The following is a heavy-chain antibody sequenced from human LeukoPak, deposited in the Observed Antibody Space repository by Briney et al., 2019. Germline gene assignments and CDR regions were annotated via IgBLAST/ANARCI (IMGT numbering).Heavy chain of an antibody. J-gene: IGHJ3*02. CDR3: ARPYYDILTGYYFDAFDI. V-gene: IGHV4-30-4*01. CDR2: IYYSGST. Sequence: SETLSLTCTVSGGSISSGDNYWSWVRQPPGKGLEWIGYIYYSGSTYYNSSLESRATISVDTSKNQFSLKLSSVTAADTAVYYCARPYYDILTGYYFDAFDIWGQGTMVTVSS. CDR1: GGSISSGDNY. D-gene: IGHD3-9*01.